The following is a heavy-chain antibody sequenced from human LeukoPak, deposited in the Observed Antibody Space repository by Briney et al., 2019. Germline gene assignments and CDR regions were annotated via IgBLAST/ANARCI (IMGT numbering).Heavy chain of an antibody. CDR2: ISGSGGRT. CDR1: GFTYSSYV. V-gene: IGHV3-23*01. Sequence: PGGTLRLSCAASGFTYSSYVMSWVRQAPGKGLEWVSGISGSGGRTYYADSVKGRFTISRDNAKNLLYLQMNSLRAEDTAVYYCARGPYPDYWGQGTLVTVSS. J-gene: IGHJ4*02. CDR3: ARGPYPDY.